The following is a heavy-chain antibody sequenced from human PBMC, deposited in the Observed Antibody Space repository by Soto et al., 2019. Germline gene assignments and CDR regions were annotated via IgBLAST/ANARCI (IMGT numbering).Heavy chain of an antibody. D-gene: IGHD3-16*01. Sequence: QLQLQESGPGLVKPSETLSLTCTVSGGSISSNTDYWGWIRQPPGKGLEWIGSIYYRGHTYYNPSLKSRVTISVDTSKNQFSLKLTSVTAADTAVYYCARHSPPPGGNNWFDPWGQGTLVTVSS. CDR1: GGSISSNTDY. V-gene: IGHV4-39*01. J-gene: IGHJ5*02. CDR2: IYYRGHT. CDR3: ARHSPPPGGNNWFDP.